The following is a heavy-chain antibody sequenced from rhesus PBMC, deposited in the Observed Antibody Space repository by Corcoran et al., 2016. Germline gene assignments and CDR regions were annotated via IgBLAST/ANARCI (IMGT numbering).Heavy chain of an antibody. CDR1: GFTFSSYW. CDR2: INSGGGST. V-gene: IGHV3S42*01. CDR3: ALPYIAACGKHYFDY. D-gene: IGHD6-31*01. Sequence: EVQLVESGGGLAKPGGSLRLSCAASGFTFSSYWMNWVRQTPGKGLEWISAINSGGGSTYYADSVKGRFTISRDNSKNTLSLQMNSLRAEDTAVYYCALPYIAACGKHYFDYWGQGVLVTVSS. J-gene: IGHJ4*01.